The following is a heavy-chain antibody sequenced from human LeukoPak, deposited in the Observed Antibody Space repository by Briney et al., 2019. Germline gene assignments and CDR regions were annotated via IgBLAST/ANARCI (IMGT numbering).Heavy chain of an antibody. CDR1: GYTFTSYG. CDR3: AREGYCSSTSCYTFDY. Sequence: ASVKVSCKASGYTFTSYGISWVRPAPGQGLEWMGWISAYNGNTNYAQKLQGRVTMTTDTSTSTAYMELRSLRSDDTAVYYCAREGYCSSTSCYTFDYWGQGTLVTVSS. D-gene: IGHD2-2*02. V-gene: IGHV1-18*01. CDR2: ISAYNGNT. J-gene: IGHJ4*02.